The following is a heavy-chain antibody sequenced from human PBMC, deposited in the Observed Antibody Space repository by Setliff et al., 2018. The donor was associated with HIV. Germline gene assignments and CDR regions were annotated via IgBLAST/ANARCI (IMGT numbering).Heavy chain of an antibody. J-gene: IGHJ3*02. CDR1: GGSISTNSYY. Sequence: PSETLSLTCTVSGGSISTNSYYWGWIRQPPGKGLEWIGYISTSGSTKYNPSLKSRVTILVDPSNNQFSLRLSSVTAADTAVYYCARHSDFWSEDAFDIWAQGTVVTVSS. CDR3: ARHSDFWSEDAFDI. V-gene: IGHV4-61*05. CDR2: ISTSGST. D-gene: IGHD3-3*01.